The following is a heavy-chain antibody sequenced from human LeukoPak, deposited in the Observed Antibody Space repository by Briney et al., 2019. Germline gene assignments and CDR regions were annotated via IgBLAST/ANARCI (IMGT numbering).Heavy chain of an antibody. J-gene: IGHJ6*03. Sequence: GGSMRLSCAASGFILSSYWVSWVRQAPGKGLEWVGTIQQVGSEKYYVDSGAGRSTITRDNAKNSLYLQMNSLRAEDTAVYYCARVWEYYDFCSGHRSSYYYMDVWGKGTTVTVSS. CDR2: IQQVGSEK. D-gene: IGHD3-3*01. V-gene: IGHV3-7*01. CDR3: ARVWEYYDFCSGHRSSYYYMDV. CDR1: GFILSSYW.